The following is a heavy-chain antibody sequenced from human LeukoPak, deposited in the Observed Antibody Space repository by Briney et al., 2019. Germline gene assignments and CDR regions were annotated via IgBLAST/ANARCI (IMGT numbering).Heavy chain of an antibody. J-gene: IGHJ4*02. CDR3: ARPLERRLIHYFDF. CDR1: GFTFSSYG. CDR2: VSYLGNDK. D-gene: IGHD6-25*01. V-gene: IGHV3-30*19. Sequence: GGSLRLSCAASGFTFSSYGMHWIRQAPGKGLEWVAVVSYLGNDKFYADSVKGRFTISKDNSNNTVYLEINSLRSEDTAVYYCARPLERRLIHYFDFWGPGTLVTVSS.